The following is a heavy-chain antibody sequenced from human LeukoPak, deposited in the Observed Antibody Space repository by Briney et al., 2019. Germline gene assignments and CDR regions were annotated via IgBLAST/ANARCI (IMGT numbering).Heavy chain of an antibody. V-gene: IGHV3-30-3*02. CDR1: EFTFSSYA. CDR3: ARYSSGSPFY. D-gene: IGHD3-10*01. J-gene: IGHJ4*02. Sequence: GGSLRLSCAASEFTFSSYAMHWVRQAPGKGLEWVAVISYDGSNKYYADSVKGRFTVSRDNAKKSLYLQMNSLRAEDTAVYYCARYSSGSPFYWGQGTLVTVSS. CDR2: ISYDGSNK.